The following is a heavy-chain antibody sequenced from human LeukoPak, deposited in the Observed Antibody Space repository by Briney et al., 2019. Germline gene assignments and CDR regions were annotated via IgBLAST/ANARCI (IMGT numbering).Heavy chain of an antibody. Sequence: PSETLSLTCTVSGGSISSYYWSWIRQPPGKGLEWIGYGYYSGSTNYNPSLKSRVTISVDTSKNRFSLKLSSVTAADTAVYYCASGPLCSGDCLNDAFDIWGQGTMVTVSS. CDR1: GGSISSYY. CDR2: GYYSGST. V-gene: IGHV4-59*08. J-gene: IGHJ3*02. D-gene: IGHD2-21*02. CDR3: ASGPLCSGDCLNDAFDI.